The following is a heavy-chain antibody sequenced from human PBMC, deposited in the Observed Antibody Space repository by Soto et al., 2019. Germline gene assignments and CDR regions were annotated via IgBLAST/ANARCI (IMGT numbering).Heavy chain of an antibody. V-gene: IGHV1-69*02. Sequence: ASVKVSCKASGGTFSSYTISWVRQAPGQGLEWMGRIIPILGIANYAQKFQGRVTITADKSTSTAYMELSSLRSEDTAVYYCASGASGYDNYFDYWGQGTLVTVSS. CDR3: ASGASGYDNYFDY. CDR2: IIPILGIA. J-gene: IGHJ4*02. D-gene: IGHD5-12*01. CDR1: GGTFSSYT.